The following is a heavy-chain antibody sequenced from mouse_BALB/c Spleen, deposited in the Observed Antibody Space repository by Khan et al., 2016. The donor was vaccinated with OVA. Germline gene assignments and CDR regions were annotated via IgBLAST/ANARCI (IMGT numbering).Heavy chain of an antibody. V-gene: IGHV1-31*01. D-gene: IGHD1-1*01. CDR2: VYPNTGYT. CDR3: ARYYDFFTY. CDR1: GYSFTPYY. J-gene: IGHJ3*01. Sequence: VQLKQSGPDLVKPGASVKMSCKASGYSFTPYYINWVKLSHGKSLECIGRVYPNTGYTNYNQKFKDKAILIVDTSSSTAYIELRSLTSDDAAVCYCARYYDFFTYWGQGTLVTVSA.